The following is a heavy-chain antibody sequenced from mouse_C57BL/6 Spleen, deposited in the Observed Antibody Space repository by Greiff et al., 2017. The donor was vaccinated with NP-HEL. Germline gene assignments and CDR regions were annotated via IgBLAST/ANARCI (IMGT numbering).Heavy chain of an antibody. CDR1: GYTFTSYW. CDR2: IHPNSGST. D-gene: IGHD2-3*01. V-gene: IGHV1-64*01. CDR3: ARDGYYGVDY. J-gene: IGHJ2*01. Sequence: QVQLQQSGAELVKPGASVKLSCKASGYTFTSYWMHWVKQRPGQGLEWIGMIHPNSGSTNYNEKFKSKATLTVDKSSSTAYMQLSSLTSEDSAVYYCARDGYYGVDYWGQGTTLTVSS.